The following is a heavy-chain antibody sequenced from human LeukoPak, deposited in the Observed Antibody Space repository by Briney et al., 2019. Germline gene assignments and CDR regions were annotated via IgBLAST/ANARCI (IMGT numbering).Heavy chain of an antibody. CDR1: GFTFDDYG. D-gene: IGHD3-16*01. J-gene: IGHJ4*02. V-gene: IGHV3-20*01. CDR2: INWNGGST. Sequence: GGPLRLSCAASGFTFDDYGMSWVRQAPGKGLEWVSGINWNGGSTGYADSVKGRFTISRDNAKNSLYLQMNSLRAEDTALYHCASYGSGGEFDYWGQGTLVTVSS. CDR3: ASYGSGGEFDY.